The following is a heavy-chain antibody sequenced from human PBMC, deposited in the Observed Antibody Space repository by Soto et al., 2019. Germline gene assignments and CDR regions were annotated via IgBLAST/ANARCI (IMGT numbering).Heavy chain of an antibody. CDR1: GGSISSSSYY. CDR2: IYYSGST. Sequence: SETLSLTCTVSGGSISSSSYYWGWIRQPPGKGLEWIGSIYYSGSTYYNPSLKSRVTISVDTSKNQFSLNLSSVTAADTAVYYCARRNYDILTGYGYFDYWGQGTLVTVSS. CDR3: ARRNYDILTGYGYFDY. J-gene: IGHJ4*02. V-gene: IGHV4-39*07. D-gene: IGHD3-9*01.